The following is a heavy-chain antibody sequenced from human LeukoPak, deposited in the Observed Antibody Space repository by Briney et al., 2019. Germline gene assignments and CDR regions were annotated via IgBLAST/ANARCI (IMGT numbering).Heavy chain of an antibody. Sequence: ASVKVSCKASGYTFTGYYMHWVRQAPGQGLEWMGWINPNSGGTNYAQKFQGRVTMTRDTSISTAYMELSRLRSDDTAVYYCARVDRYYYDSSGYYYSTFDYWGQGTLVTVSS. J-gene: IGHJ4*02. D-gene: IGHD3-22*01. CDR3: ARVDRYYYDSSGYYYSTFDY. V-gene: IGHV1-2*02. CDR2: INPNSGGT. CDR1: GYTFTGYY.